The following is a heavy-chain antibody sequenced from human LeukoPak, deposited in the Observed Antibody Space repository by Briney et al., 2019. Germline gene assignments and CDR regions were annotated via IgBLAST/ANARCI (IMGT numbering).Heavy chain of an antibody. CDR3: ARLEALRFLEWKTKRYNWFDP. V-gene: IGHV4-34*01. CDR1: GGSFSGYY. Sequence: SETLSLTCAVYGGSFSGYYWSWIRQPPGKGLEWIGEINHSGSTNYNPSLKSRVTISVDTSKNQFSLKLSSVTAADTAVYYCARLEALRFLEWKTKRYNWFDPWGQGTLVTVSS. CDR2: INHSGST. J-gene: IGHJ5*02. D-gene: IGHD3-3*01.